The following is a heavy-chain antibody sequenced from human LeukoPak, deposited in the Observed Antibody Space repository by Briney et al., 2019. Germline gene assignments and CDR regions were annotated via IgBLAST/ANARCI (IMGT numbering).Heavy chain of an antibody. Sequence: SETLSLTCTVSGDSISSYYWSWVRQPPGKGLEWIGYTYYSGSSDYNPSLKSRVTISVDTSNNQFSLKLSSVTAADTAVYYCARSRDSSGYRNNWFDPWGQGTLVTVSS. J-gene: IGHJ5*02. V-gene: IGHV4-59*01. CDR3: ARSRDSSGYRNNWFDP. CDR1: GDSISSYY. D-gene: IGHD3-22*01. CDR2: TYYSGSS.